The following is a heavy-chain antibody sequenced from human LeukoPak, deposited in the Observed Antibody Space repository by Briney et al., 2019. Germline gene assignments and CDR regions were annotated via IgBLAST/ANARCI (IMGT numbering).Heavy chain of an antibody. D-gene: IGHD4-11*01. J-gene: IGHJ4*02. CDR2: IWYDGSDK. CDR3: ASDSNYGY. CDR1: EFPFSSYG. Sequence: GGSLRPSCAAPEFPFSSYGMHGFRQAPGKGLEWVAVIWYDGSDKYYADSVKGRFTISRDNSKNTVYLQMNSLRAEDTAVYYCASDSNYGYWGQGTLVTVSS. V-gene: IGHV3-33*01.